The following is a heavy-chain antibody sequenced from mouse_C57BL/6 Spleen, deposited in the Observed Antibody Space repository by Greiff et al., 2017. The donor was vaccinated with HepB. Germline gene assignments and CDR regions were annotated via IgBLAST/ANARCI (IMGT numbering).Heavy chain of an antibody. J-gene: IGHJ2*01. CDR1: GFTFSSYA. CDR2: ISDGGSYT. Sequence: EVKLEESGGGLVKPGGSLKLSCAASGFTFSSYAMSWVRQTPEKRLEWVATISDGGSYTYYPDNVKGRFTISRDNAKNNLYLQMSHLKSEDTAMYYCARDRGWLLDYWGQGTTLTVSS. CDR3: ARDRGWLLDY. D-gene: IGHD2-3*01. V-gene: IGHV5-4*01.